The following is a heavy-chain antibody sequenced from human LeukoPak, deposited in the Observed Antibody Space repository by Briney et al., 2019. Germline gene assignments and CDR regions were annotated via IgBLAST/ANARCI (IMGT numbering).Heavy chain of an antibody. J-gene: IGHJ4*02. CDR1: GFTFSIYS. CDR2: ITSSSNYI. V-gene: IGHV3-21*01. Sequence: MSGGSLRLSCAASGFTFSIYSMNWVRQAPGKGLEWLSSITSSSNYIYYADSVKGRFTISRDNVQNSLYLQMNSLRAEDTAMYYCARDREYFDNWGQGTMVTLSS. CDR3: ARDREYFDN.